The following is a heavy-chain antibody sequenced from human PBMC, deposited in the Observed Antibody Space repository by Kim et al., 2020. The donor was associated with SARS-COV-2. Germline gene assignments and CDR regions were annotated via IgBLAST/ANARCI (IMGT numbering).Heavy chain of an antibody. J-gene: IGHJ2*01. CDR3: AKKGISARVQGYFDL. D-gene: IGHD6-13*01. V-gene: IGHV3-23*01. CDR2: LSDSGGDT. Sequence: GGSLRLSCAASGFTFSSFAMTWVRQAPGKGLEWVSILSDSGGDTFYADSVKGRFTISRDNSKNTLYLQMNSLRAEDTAVYYCAKKGISARVQGYFDLWGRGTLVTVSS. CDR1: GFTFSSFA.